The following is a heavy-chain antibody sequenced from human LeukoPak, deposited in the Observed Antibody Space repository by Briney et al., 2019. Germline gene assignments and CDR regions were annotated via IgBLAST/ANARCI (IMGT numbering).Heavy chain of an antibody. D-gene: IGHD3-22*01. CDR3: LGGRHDIAMIVVVMTSVSYYLDV. Sequence: PSGTLSVTCAVYGWTFSGYHWNWLRQSPGKGLEWIGDINPSGSTYYNPYIMRRLTISVDTSNIQFSLKLRYVTAADTAVCYCLGGRHDIAMIVVVMTSVSYYLDVWGKGTTVTVS. CDR2: INPSGST. J-gene: IGHJ6*03. CDR1: GWTFSGYH. V-gene: IGHV4-34*01.